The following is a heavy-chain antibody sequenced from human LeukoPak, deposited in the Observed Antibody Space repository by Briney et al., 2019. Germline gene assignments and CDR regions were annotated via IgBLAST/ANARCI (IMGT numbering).Heavy chain of an antibody. CDR2: IYCSGST. D-gene: IGHD1-26*01. Sequence: SETLSLTCTVSGGSISSYYWSWIRQPPGKGLEWIGYIYCSGSTNYNPSLKSRVTISVDTSKNQFSLKLSSVTAADTAVYYCARVSVGATPTFDYWGQGTLVTVSS. J-gene: IGHJ4*02. V-gene: IGHV4-59*01. CDR3: ARVSVGATPTFDY. CDR1: GGSISSYY.